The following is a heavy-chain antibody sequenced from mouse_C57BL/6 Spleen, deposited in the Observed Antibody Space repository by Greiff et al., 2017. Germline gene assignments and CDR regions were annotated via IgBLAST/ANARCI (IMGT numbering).Heavy chain of an antibody. CDR3: AREIYYYGSSYVNWYFDV. Sequence: VQLQQSDAELVKPGASVKISCKVSGYTFTDHTIHWMKQRPEQGLEWIGYIYPRDGSTKYNEKFKGKATLTADKSSSTAYMQLNSLTSEDSAVYFCAREIYYYGSSYVNWYFDVWGTGTTVTVSS. J-gene: IGHJ1*03. CDR2: IYPRDGST. V-gene: IGHV1-78*01. CDR1: GYTFTDHT. D-gene: IGHD1-1*01.